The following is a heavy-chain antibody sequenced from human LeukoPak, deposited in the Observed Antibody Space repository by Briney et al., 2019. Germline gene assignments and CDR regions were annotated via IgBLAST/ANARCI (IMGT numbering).Heavy chain of an antibody. D-gene: IGHD1-26*01. CDR3: AREPGGSHYGSYFDY. V-gene: IGHV4-59*01. J-gene: IGHJ4*02. CDR2: IYYSGST. CDR1: GGSISSYY. Sequence: SETLSLTCTVSGGSISSYYWSWIRQPPGKGLEWIGYIYYSGSTNYNPSLKSRVTISVDTSKNQFSLKLSSVTAADTAVYYCAREPGGSHYGSYFDYWGQGTLVTVSS.